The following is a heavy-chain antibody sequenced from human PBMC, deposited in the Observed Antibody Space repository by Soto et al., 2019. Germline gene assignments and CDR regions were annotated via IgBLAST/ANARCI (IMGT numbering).Heavy chain of an antibody. D-gene: IGHD6-13*01. CDR2: IWYDGSNK. CDR1: GFTFSSYS. Sequence: QVQLVESGGGVVQPGRSLRLSCAASGFTFSSYSMHWVRQAPGKGLEWVAVIWYDGSNKYYADSVKGRFTISRDNSKNTLYLQMNSLRAEDTAVYYCARAAAGYYFDYWGQGTLVTVSS. J-gene: IGHJ4*02. CDR3: ARAAAGYYFDY. V-gene: IGHV3-33*01.